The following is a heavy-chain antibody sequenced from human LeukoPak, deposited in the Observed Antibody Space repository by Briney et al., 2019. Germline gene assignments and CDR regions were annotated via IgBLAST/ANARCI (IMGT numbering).Heavy chain of an antibody. CDR2: ISRDESST. CDR3: ARDLGNLINAYDI. J-gene: IGHJ3*02. Sequence: GGSPRLSCAASGFTFSDYWMHWVRQAPGKGLVWVSRISRDESSTNYADSVKGRFTISRDNAKGTLYFQMNSLRPEDTAVYYCARDLGNLINAYDIWGQGTMVTVSS. CDR1: GFTFSDYW. V-gene: IGHV3-74*01. D-gene: IGHD1-26*01.